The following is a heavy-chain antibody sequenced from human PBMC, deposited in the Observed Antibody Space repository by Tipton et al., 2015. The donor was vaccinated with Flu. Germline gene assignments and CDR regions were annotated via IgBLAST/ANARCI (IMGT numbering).Heavy chain of an antibody. V-gene: IGHV4-61*02. Sequence: TLSLTCTVSGGFITSGSYYWSWIRQSPGKGLEWIGRISTSGSTNYNASLESRVTLSRDTSKNHISLRLTSATAADTALYYCARDLRGYSGYTGGDAFDMWGRGIMVFVSS. D-gene: IGHD5-12*01. CDR3: ARDLRGYSGYTGGDAFDM. CDR1: GGFITSGSYY. CDR2: ISTSGST. J-gene: IGHJ3*02.